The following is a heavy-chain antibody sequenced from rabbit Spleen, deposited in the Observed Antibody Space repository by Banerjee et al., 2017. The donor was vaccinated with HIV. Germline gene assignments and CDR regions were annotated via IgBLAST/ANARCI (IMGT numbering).Heavy chain of an antibody. Sequence: QEQLEESGGGLVQPEGSLTLTCTASGFSFSSRYYMCWVRQAPGKGLEWIGCVGSGATGNTYYASWAKGRFTISKTSSTTLTLQMTSLTAADTATYFCARSTYGYDDFGYAAMWGPGTLVTVS. CDR3: ARSTYGYDDFGYAAM. CDR2: VGSGATGNT. V-gene: IGHV1S45*01. D-gene: IGHD6-1*01. CDR1: GFSFSSRYY. J-gene: IGHJ4*01.